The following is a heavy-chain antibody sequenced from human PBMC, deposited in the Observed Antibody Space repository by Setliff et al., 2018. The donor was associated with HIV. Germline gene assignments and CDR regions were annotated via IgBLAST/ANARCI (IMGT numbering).Heavy chain of an antibody. CDR2: IAYDGSYK. J-gene: IGHJ3*01. V-gene: IGHV3-33*01. D-gene: IGHD3-3*01. Sequence: LRLSCAASGFIFSHYAMHWVRQAPGKGPEWVALIAYDGSYKYYVDSVKGRFTISRDNAKNSLDLEMHSLTDEDTAVYYCVRDPGGIFDAFDVWGQGTMVTVSS. CDR1: GFIFSHYA. CDR3: VRDPGGIFDAFDV.